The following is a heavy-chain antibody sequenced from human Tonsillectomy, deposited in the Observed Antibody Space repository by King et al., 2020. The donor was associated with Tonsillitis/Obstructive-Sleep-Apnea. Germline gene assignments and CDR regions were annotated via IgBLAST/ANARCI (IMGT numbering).Heavy chain of an antibody. Sequence: VQLVESGGGLIQPGGSLRLSCAASGFTVSSNYMSWVRQAPGKGLEWVSVIYSGGSTYYADSVKGRFTISRDNSKNTLYLQMNSLRAEDTAVYYCARTFLGFGGVIGENDYWGQGTLVTVSS. J-gene: IGHJ4*02. D-gene: IGHD3-16*02. CDR3: ARTFLGFGGVIGENDY. V-gene: IGHV3-53*01. CDR1: GFTVSSNY. CDR2: IYSGGST.